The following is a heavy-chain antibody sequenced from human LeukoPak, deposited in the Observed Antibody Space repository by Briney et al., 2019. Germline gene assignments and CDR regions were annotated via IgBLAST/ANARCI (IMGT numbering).Heavy chain of an antibody. CDR1: GFTFSDYY. D-gene: IGHD3-9*01. V-gene: IGHV3-11*01. Sequence: GGSLRLSCAASGFTFSDYYMSWIRQAPGKGLEWVSYISSSGSTIYYADSVKGRFTISRDNAKNSLYLQMNSLRAEDTALYYCAKGLADYDILTAFDYWGQGTLVTVSS. CDR3: AKGLADYDILTAFDY. J-gene: IGHJ4*02. CDR2: ISSSGSTI.